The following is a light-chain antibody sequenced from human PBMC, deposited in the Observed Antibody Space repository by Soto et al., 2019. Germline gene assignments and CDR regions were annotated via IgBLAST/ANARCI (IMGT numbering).Light chain of an antibody. J-gene: IGKJ2*01. CDR3: QQYYDRTLT. V-gene: IGKV3-15*01. CDR1: QSVNSR. Sequence: EIVMTQSPATLSVSPGERATLSCRASQSVNSRLAWYQQKPGQAPRLLISAASTRASGFPARFSGSGSGTEFTLTISSLQSEDFAVYYCQQYYDRTLTFGQGTKLEIK. CDR2: AAS.